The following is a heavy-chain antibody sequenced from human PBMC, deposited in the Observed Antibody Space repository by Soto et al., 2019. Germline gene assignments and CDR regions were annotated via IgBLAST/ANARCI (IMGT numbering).Heavy chain of an antibody. J-gene: IGHJ5*02. Sequence: QVHLVQSGAEVKKPGASVKVSCKASGYSFTDYYMHWGRQAPGQGLEWMGWINTKTGGTNYAQRVQGRVTMTGDTSINTAYTELSRLRSDDTAVYYCARVGPTGWFDPWGQGTVVTVSS. V-gene: IGHV1-2*02. CDR2: INTKTGGT. CDR1: GYSFTDYY. CDR3: ARVGPTGWFDP.